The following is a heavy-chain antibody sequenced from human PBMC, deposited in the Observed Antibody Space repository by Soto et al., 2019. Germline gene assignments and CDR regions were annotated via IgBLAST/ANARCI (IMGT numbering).Heavy chain of an antibody. CDR3: ARDPRIYSDQYYGDY. Sequence: SETLPLTCTLSGGSNPSFSWSWIRLPPGKGLEWIGYIYYYGNTNYNPSLKSRVTISVDTSKNQFSLKLGSVTAADTAVYYCARDPRIYSDQYYGDYWGQGTLVTVS. V-gene: IGHV4-59*01. CDR1: GGSNPSFS. J-gene: IGHJ4*02. CDR2: IYYYGNT. D-gene: IGHD4-17*01.